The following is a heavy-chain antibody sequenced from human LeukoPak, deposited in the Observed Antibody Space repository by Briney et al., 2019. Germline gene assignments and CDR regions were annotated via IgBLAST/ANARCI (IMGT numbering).Heavy chain of an antibody. Sequence: PGGSLRLSCAASGFTFSSYAMSWVRQAPGKGLEWVSAISGSGGSTYYADSVKGRFTISRDNSKNTLYLQMNSLRAEDTAVYYCAKSPTLIPYGTSYYGMDVWGQGTTVTVSS. J-gene: IGHJ6*02. CDR2: ISGSGGST. CDR1: GFTFSSYA. V-gene: IGHV3-23*01. D-gene: IGHD4-17*01. CDR3: AKSPTLIPYGTSYYGMDV.